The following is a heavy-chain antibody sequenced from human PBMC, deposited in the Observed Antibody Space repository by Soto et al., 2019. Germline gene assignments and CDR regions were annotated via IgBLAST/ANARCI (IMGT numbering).Heavy chain of an antibody. CDR3: ARGDYYDSSGPFSDAFDI. J-gene: IGHJ3*02. CDR1: GFTFNTYW. CDR2: INSDGSST. V-gene: IGHV3-74*01. D-gene: IGHD3-22*01. Sequence: GGPLRLPCAASGFTFNTYWMHWVRQAPGKGLVWVSRINSDGSSTIYADSVKGRFTISRDNAKNSLYLQMNSLRAEDTAVYYCARGDYYDSSGPFSDAFDIWGQGTMVTVSS.